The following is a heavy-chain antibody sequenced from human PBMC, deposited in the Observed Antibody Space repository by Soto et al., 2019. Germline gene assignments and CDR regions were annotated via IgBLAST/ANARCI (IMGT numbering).Heavy chain of an antibody. J-gene: IGHJ2*01. CDR1: GGSFSGYY. Sequence: QVQLQQWGAGPLRPLETLSLTCGVSGGSFSGYYLAWIRQSPGKGLEWIGEINDRGSINYNPSLKSRVSISVDTSKNNYSLHLRYVIAADTAVYYCARESHDILTGPTWVWYFDLCGRGTLVTVSS. D-gene: IGHD3-9*01. V-gene: IGHV4-34*01. CDR2: INDRGSI. CDR3: ARESHDILTGPTWVWYFDL.